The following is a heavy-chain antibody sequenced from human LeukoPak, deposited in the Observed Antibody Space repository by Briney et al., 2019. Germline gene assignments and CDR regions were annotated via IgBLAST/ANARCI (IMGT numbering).Heavy chain of an antibody. J-gene: IGHJ5*02. CDR2: ISSSSSYI. Sequence: GGSLRLFCAASGFTFSSYSMNWVRQAPGKGLEWVSSISSSSSYIYYADSVKGRFTISRDNAKNSLYLQMNSLRAEDTAVYYCASSVGYYDSSGYSWGQGTLVTVSS. CDR1: GFTFSSYS. D-gene: IGHD3-22*01. CDR3: ASSVGYYDSSGYS. V-gene: IGHV3-21*01.